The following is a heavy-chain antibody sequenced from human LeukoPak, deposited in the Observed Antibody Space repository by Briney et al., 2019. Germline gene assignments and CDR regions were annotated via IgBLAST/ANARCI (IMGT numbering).Heavy chain of an antibody. D-gene: IGHD4-23*01. CDR1: GFTVSSNY. CDR3: ASTRAATVANYYYYGMDV. CDR2: IYSGGST. J-gene: IGHJ6*02. V-gene: IGHV3-66*01. Sequence: GGSLRLSCAASGFTVSSNYMSWVRQAPGKGLEWVSVIYSGGSTYYADSVKGRFTISRDNSKNTLYLQMNSLRAEDTAVYYCASTRAATVANYYYYGMDVWGQGTTVTVSS.